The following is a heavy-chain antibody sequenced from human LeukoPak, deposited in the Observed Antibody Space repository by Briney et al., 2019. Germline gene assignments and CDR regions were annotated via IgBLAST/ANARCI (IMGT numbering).Heavy chain of an antibody. D-gene: IGHD5-18*01. CDR3: ARWFRGYRDAFDI. CDR1: GGSINSSSYY. Sequence: SETLSLTCTVSGGSINSSSYYCGWIRQPPGKGLEWIGSIYYSGSTYYNPSLRSRVTISVDTSKNQFSLKLTSVTAADTAMYYCARWFRGYRDAFDIWGQGTLVTVSS. CDR2: IYYSGST. V-gene: IGHV4-39*01. J-gene: IGHJ3*02.